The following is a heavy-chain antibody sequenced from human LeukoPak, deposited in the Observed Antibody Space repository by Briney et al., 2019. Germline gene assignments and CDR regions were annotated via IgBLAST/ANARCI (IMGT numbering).Heavy chain of an antibody. CDR1: GFTFEDYA. CDR2: ITWDGSDA. V-gene: IGHV3-43D*03. CDR3: ARDARLTSGSCPDY. Sequence: PGGSLRLSCAASGFTFEDYAMHWVRQAPGKGLEWVSLITWDGSDAYYADSVKGRFTISRDNSKNSVYLQMSSLRGEDSALYFCARDARLTSGSCPDYWGQGTLVTVSS. J-gene: IGHJ4*02. D-gene: IGHD2-15*01.